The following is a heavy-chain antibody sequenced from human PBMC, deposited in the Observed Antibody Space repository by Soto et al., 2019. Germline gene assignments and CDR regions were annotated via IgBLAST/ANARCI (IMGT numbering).Heavy chain of an antibody. D-gene: IGHD2-21*01. CDR2: ISGSGGST. V-gene: IGHV3-23*01. CDR3: AKVRVGILLPFL. CDR1: GFTFSSYA. J-gene: IGHJ4*02. Sequence: EVQLLESGGGLVQPGGSLRLSCAASGFTFSSYAMSWVRQAPGKGLEWVSAISGSGGSTYYTDSVKGRFTISRDNSKNTRYLQMNSLRAEDTAVYYCAKVRVGILLPFLWGQGTLVTVSS.